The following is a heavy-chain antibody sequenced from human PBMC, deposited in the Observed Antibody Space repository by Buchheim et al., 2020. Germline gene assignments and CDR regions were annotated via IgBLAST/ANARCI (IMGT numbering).Heavy chain of an antibody. D-gene: IGHD5-24*01. J-gene: IGHJ4*02. V-gene: IGHV3-48*01. CDR3: ATGYGYNSPSYFDY. CDR1: GFTFSSYW. CDR2: INRSSSTK. Sequence: EVQLVESGGGLVQPGGSLRLSCAASGFTFSSYWMNWVRQAPGKGLEWVANINRSSSTKYYVDSVKGRFTISRDNAKNSLFLQMNSLRAEDTAVYYCATGYGYNSPSYFDYWGQGTL.